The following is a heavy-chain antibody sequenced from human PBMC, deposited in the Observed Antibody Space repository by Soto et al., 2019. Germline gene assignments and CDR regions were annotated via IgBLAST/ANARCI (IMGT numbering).Heavy chain of an antibody. CDR3: AISDSGTLSC. CDR1: GFTFSSYS. Sequence: EVQLVESGGGLVKPGGSLRLSCAASGFTFSSYSMNWVRQAPGKGLEWVSSISSSSSYIYYADSVKGRFTISSDNAKKSLYLQMTRLRAWDTAVYYCAISDSGTLSCWGQGTLVTVSS. J-gene: IGHJ4*02. CDR2: ISSSSSYI. D-gene: IGHD3-10*01. V-gene: IGHV3-21*01.